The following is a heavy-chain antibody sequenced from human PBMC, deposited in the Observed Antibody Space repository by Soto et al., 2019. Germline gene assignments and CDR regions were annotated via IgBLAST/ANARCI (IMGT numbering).Heavy chain of an antibody. Sequence: SETLSLTCAVYGGSFSGYYWSWIRQPPGKGLEWIGEINHSGSTNYNPSLKSRVTISVDTSKNQFSLKLSSVTAADTAVYYCARGETIYFDPWGQGTLVTVSS. CDR1: GGSFSGYY. V-gene: IGHV4-34*01. D-gene: IGHD3-9*01. CDR2: INHSGST. CDR3: ARGETIYFDP. J-gene: IGHJ5*02.